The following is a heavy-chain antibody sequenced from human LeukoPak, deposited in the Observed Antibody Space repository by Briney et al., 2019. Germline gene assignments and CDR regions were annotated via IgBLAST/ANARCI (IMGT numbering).Heavy chain of an antibody. CDR1: GFTVSSNY. D-gene: IGHD3-22*01. CDR2: IYSGGST. J-gene: IGHJ3*02. CDR3: AREVTTMIVNVGAFDI. V-gene: IGHV3-53*01. Sequence: GGSLRLSCAASGFTVSSNYMSWVRQAPGKALEWVSVIYSGGSTYYADSVKGRFTISRDNSKNTLYLQMNSLRAEDTAVYYCAREVTTMIVNVGAFDIWGQGTMVTVSS.